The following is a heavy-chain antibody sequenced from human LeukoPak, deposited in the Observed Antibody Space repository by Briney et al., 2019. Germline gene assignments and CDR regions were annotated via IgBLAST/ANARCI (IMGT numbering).Heavy chain of an antibody. Sequence: GGSLRLSCAASGCTFSSYGMHWVRQAPGKGLEWVAVISYDGSNKYYADSVKGRFTISRDNSKNTLYLQMNSLRAEDTAVYYCAKPLSSGWPTFDYWGQGTLVTVSS. CDR3: AKPLSSGWPTFDY. CDR2: ISYDGSNK. D-gene: IGHD6-19*01. J-gene: IGHJ4*02. CDR1: GCTFSSYG. V-gene: IGHV3-30*18.